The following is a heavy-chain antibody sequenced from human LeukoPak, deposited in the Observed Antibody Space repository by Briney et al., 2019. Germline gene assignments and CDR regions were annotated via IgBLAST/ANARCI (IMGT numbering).Heavy chain of an antibody. CDR1: GFTFSSYG. D-gene: IGHD1-1*01. J-gene: IGHJ4*02. CDR3: AKDMSNWNDVTTPDN. V-gene: IGHV3-30*18. Sequence: GGSLRLSCAVSGFTFSSYGMHWVRQAPGKGLEWVAFISFDGSNKYYPDSVKGRFIISRDNSKSTLYLQMNSLRAEDTAIYYCAKDMSNWNDVTTPDNWGQGTLVTVSS. CDR2: ISFDGSNK.